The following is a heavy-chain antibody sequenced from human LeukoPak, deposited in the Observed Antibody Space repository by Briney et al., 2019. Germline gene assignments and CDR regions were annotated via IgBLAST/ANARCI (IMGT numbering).Heavy chain of an antibody. CDR2: IYYSGST. Sequence: SETLSLTCTVSGGSISSSSYYWGWIRQPPGKGLEWIGSIYYSGSTYYNPSLKSRVTISVDTSKNQFSLKLSSVTAADTAVYYCARHPRYCSSTSYAENAFDIWGQGTMVTVSS. D-gene: IGHD2-2*01. V-gene: IGHV4-39*01. CDR3: ARHPRYCSSTSYAENAFDI. J-gene: IGHJ3*02. CDR1: GGSISSSSYY.